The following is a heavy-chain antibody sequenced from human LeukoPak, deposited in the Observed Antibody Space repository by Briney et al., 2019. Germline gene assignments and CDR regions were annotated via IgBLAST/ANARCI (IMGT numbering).Heavy chain of an antibody. V-gene: IGHV4-59*01. CDR2: ISYSGST. CDR3: ARVSPRDTYYLGMDV. J-gene: IGHJ6*02. Sequence: SETLSLTCTVSGGFISSYYWSWIRQPPGKRLEWIGYISYSGSTNYNPSLKSRVTTSVDTSKKQFSLNLSSVTAADTAVYYCARVSPRDTYYLGMDVWGRGTTVTASS. D-gene: IGHD3-22*01. CDR1: GGFISSYY.